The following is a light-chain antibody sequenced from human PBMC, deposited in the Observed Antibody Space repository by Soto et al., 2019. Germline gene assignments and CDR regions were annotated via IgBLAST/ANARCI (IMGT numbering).Light chain of an antibody. J-gene: IGKJ1*01. CDR2: GAS. V-gene: IGKV1-5*01. CDR3: QHSKSAWSWT. Sequence: LLIQYPSSLXXSVGXRVPXTCXASQSISHFLDWYQEKAVKGFELLTYGASNLGIGVRPRFSGGEFGTEFTLTMGRIQPKASAMSYCQHSKSAWSWTFGHGSKVDI. CDR1: QSISHF.